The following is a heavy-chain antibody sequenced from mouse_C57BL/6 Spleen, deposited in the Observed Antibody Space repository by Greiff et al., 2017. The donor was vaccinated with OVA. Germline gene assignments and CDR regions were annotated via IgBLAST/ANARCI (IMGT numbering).Heavy chain of an antibody. D-gene: IGHD6-1*01. CDR3: ARSSGDY. CDR2: IYPGDGDT. Sequence: VQLQQSGAELVKPGASVKISCKASGYAFSSYWMTWVKQRPGKGLEWIGQIYPGDGDTNYNGKFKGKATLTADKSSSTAYMQLSSLTSEDSAVYFCARSSGDYWGQGTTLTGSS. CDR1: GYAFSSYW. J-gene: IGHJ2*01. V-gene: IGHV1-80*01.